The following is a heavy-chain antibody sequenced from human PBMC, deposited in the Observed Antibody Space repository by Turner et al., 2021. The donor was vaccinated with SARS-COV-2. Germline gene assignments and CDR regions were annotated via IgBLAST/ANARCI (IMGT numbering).Heavy chain of an antibody. J-gene: IGHJ4*02. D-gene: IGHD3-22*01. Sequence: QVQLLESGGGVVQPGRSLRLSCAESGFTVSSYGMNWVRQAPGKGLEWVAVIWYDGSNKYYADSVKGRFTISRDNSKNTLYLQMNSLRAEDTAVYYCARDGSGYYDSSGYFDHWGQGTLVTVSS. CDR2: IWYDGSNK. CDR1: GFTVSSYG. CDR3: ARDGSGYYDSSGYFDH. V-gene: IGHV3-33*01.